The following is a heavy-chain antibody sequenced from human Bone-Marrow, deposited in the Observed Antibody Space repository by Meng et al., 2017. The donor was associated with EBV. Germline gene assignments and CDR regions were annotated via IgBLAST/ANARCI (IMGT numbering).Heavy chain of an antibody. D-gene: IGHD4-17*01. V-gene: IGHV4-4*02. Sequence: VLLQESGPGPVKPSGTLSLTCAVSGGSISNSNWWSWVRQPPGKGLEWIGEIYHSGSTNYNPSLKSRVTISVDKSKNQFSLKLSSVTAADTAVYYCARDLANDYGDYYFDYWGQGSLVTVSS. CDR1: GGSISNSNW. J-gene: IGHJ4*02. CDR2: IYHSGST. CDR3: ARDLANDYGDYYFDY.